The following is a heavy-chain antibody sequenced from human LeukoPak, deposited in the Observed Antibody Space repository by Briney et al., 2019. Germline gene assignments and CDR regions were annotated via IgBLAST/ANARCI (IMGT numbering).Heavy chain of an antibody. D-gene: IGHD6-13*01. CDR1: AGSISTTGYY. V-gene: IGHV4-39*01. Sequence: SETLSLTCTVSAGSISTTGYYWAWIRQPPGKGLEWIASIYYSGSTYYNSSLKSRVTISVDTSRNQFSLKLSSVTAADTALYYCASDKGYSNNYFDYWGQGTLVTVSS. CDR2: IYYSGST. CDR3: ASDKGYSNNYFDY. J-gene: IGHJ4*01.